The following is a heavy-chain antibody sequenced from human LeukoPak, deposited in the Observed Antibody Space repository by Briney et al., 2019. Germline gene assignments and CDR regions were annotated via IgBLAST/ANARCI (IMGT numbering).Heavy chain of an antibody. J-gene: IGHJ3*02. CDR2: IYYSGST. V-gene: IGHV4-59*08. CDR3: ARSYCGGDCYSEDAFDI. Sequence: SETLSLTCTVSGGSICSYYWSWIRQPPGKGLEWIGYIYYSGSTNYNPSLKSRVTISVGTSKNQFSLKLSSVTAADTAVYYCARSYCGGDCYSEDAFDIWGQGTMVTVSS. CDR1: GGSICSYY. D-gene: IGHD2-21*02.